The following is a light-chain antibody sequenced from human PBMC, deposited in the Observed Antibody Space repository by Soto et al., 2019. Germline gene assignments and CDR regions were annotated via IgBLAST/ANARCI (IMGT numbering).Light chain of an antibody. CDR1: QSVSRNY. CDR2: GAS. Sequence: IGLTQSPGALSLSPGERATLSCRASQSVSRNYLAWYQQKPGQAPRLLIYGASNRATGIPGRFSGSGSGTDFTLTISRLEPEDFAVYSCQQYGSSPWTFGQGTKVDIK. CDR3: QQYGSSPWT. J-gene: IGKJ1*01. V-gene: IGKV3-20*01.